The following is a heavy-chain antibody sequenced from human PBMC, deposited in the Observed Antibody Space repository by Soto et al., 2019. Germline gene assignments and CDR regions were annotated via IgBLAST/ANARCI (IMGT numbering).Heavy chain of an antibody. CDR2: ISYDGSNK. CDR3: AKDLGSGWSSLFDY. D-gene: IGHD6-19*01. J-gene: IGHJ4*02. Sequence: PGGSVRLSCAASGFTFNSYGMHWVRQAPGKGLEWVAVISYDGSNKYYADSVKGRFTISRDNSKNTLYLQMNSLRAEDTAVYYCAKDLGSGWSSLFDYWGQGTLVTVSS. CDR1: GFTFNSYG. V-gene: IGHV3-30*18.